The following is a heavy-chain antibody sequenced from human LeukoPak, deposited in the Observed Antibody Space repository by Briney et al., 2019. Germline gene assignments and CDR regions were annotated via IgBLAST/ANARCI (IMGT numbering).Heavy chain of an antibody. CDR3: ARAGYRIDAFDI. J-gene: IGHJ3*02. CDR1: GYTFTGYY. CDR2: INPNSGGT. V-gene: IGHV1-2*02. D-gene: IGHD3-9*01. Sequence: ASVKVSCKASGYTFTGYYIHWVRQAPGQGVEWMGWINPNSGGTNYAQKFQGRVTMTRDTSISTAYMELSRLRSDDTAVYYCARAGYRIDAFDIWGQGTMVTVSS.